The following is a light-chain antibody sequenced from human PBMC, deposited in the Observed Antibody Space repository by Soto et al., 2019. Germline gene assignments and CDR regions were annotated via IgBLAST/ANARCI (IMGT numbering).Light chain of an antibody. CDR2: LAS. CDR1: QDISSY. J-gene: IGKJ4*01. V-gene: IGKV1-9*01. CDR3: QSLNRFPLS. Sequence: IQLTQSPSSLSASVGDRVTITCRASQDISSYLAWYQQKPGKAPKLLIYLASTLHSGVPSSFSGSGSGTDFSLTISSLQPDDVATYYCQSLNRFPLSFGGGTKVEIK.